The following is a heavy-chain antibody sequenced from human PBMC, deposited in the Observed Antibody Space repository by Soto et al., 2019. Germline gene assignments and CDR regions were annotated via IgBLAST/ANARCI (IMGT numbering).Heavy chain of an antibody. V-gene: IGHV1-69*01. CDR1: GGTLTISSHG. Sequence: QVKLVQSGAEVRKPGSSVKVSCKASGGTLTISSHGISWVRQAPGQGLEWMGGIIAMVGTANYAQKFQGRVTITADESTSTAYMELSSLRSEDTAVYYCGVPIWVSYRLRNHGMDVWGQGTAVTVSS. D-gene: IGHD3-16*02. CDR3: GVPIWVSYRLRNHGMDV. CDR2: IIAMVGTA. J-gene: IGHJ6*02.